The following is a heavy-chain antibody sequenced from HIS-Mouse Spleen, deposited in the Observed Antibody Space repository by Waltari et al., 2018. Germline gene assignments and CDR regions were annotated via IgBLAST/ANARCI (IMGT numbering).Heavy chain of an antibody. D-gene: IGHD4-4*01. Sequence: QVQLVQSGAEVKKPGASVKVPWKASGDTFTSYDFNWVRQATGQGLEWMGWMNPNSGNTGYAQKFQGRVTMTRNTSISTAYMELSSLRSEDTAVYYCARGHDYSNYFDYWGQGTLVTVSS. V-gene: IGHV1-8*01. CDR3: ARGHDYSNYFDY. J-gene: IGHJ4*02. CDR1: GDTFTSYD. CDR2: MNPNSGNT.